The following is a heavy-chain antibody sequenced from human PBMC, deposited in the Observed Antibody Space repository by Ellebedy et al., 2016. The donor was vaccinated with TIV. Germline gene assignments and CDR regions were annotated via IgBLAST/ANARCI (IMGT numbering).Heavy chain of an antibody. J-gene: IGHJ6*02. CDR3: AKRVTMVREVITYYRYTMDV. CDR2: LSASGGST. V-gene: IGHV3-23*01. D-gene: IGHD3-10*01. CDR1: GFTFNSYA. Sequence: GESLKISCVASGFTFNSYAMSWVRQAPGKGLGWVSSLSASGGSTYYADSVKGRFTISRDNSKNTLYLQMNSLRAEDTAVYYCAKRVTMVREVITYYRYTMDVWGQGTTVTVSS.